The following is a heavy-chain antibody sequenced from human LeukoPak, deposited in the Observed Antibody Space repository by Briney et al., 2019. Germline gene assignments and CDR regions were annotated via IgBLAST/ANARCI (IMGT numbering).Heavy chain of an antibody. CDR3: AGAYEFDY. V-gene: IGHV1-2*02. D-gene: IGHD5-12*01. Sequence: ASVKVSCKASGYTFTAYYIHWVRQAPGQGLEWMGWINPTSGGTDYAQKFQGRVTMTSDTSINTAYMELSRLTSDDTAIYYCAGAYEFDYWGQGTLVTVSS. J-gene: IGHJ4*02. CDR1: GYTFTAYY. CDR2: INPTSGGT.